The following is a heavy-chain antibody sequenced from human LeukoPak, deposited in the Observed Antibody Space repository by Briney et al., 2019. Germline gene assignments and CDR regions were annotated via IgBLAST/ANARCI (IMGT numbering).Heavy chain of an antibody. CDR3: AKAVLLWFGEFRHVDY. J-gene: IGHJ4*02. D-gene: IGHD3-10*01. Sequence: GGSLRLSCAASGFTFSSYAMSWVRQAPGKGLEWVSAISGSGGSTYYADSVKGRFTISRDNSKNTLYLQMNSLRAEDTAVYYCAKAVLLWFGEFRHVDYWGRGTLVTVSS. V-gene: IGHV3-23*01. CDR1: GFTFSSYA. CDR2: ISGSGGST.